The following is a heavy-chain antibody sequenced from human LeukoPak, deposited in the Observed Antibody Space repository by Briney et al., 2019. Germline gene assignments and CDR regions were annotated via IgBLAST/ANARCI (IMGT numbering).Heavy chain of an antibody. CDR2: ISAYNGNT. Sequence: GASVTVSCTASRYTFTSYGISWVRQSPGQGLEWMRWISAYNGNTNYTQKLQGRVTMTTDTSTSTAYMELRSLRSDDTAVYYCASHDSYYYDSSGYYAYYYGMDVWGQGTTVTVSS. CDR3: ASHDSYYYDSSGYYAYYYGMDV. CDR1: RYTFTSYG. D-gene: IGHD3-22*01. J-gene: IGHJ6*02. V-gene: IGHV1-18*01.